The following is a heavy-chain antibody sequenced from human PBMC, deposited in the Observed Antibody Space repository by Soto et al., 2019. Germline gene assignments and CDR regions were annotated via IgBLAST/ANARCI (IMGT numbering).Heavy chain of an antibody. CDR1: GFTFSSYE. CDR3: AREWSGGKRPFDY. Sequence: EVQLVESGGGLVQPGGSLRLSCAASGFTFSSYEMNWVRQAPGKGLEWVSYISSSGSTIYYADSVKGRFTISRDNAKNSLYLQMNSLRAEDTAVYYCAREWSGGKRPFDYWGQGTLVTVSS. V-gene: IGHV3-48*03. CDR2: ISSSGSTI. J-gene: IGHJ4*02. D-gene: IGHD3-10*01.